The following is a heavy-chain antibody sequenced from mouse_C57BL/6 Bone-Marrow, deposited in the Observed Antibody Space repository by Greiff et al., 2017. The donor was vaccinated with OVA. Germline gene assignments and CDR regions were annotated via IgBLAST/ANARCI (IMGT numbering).Heavy chain of an antibody. V-gene: IGHV1-64*01. CDR2: IHPNSGST. J-gene: IGHJ2*01. CDR1: GYTFTSYW. D-gene: IGHD1-1*01. Sequence: VQLQQPGAELVKPGASVKLSCKASGYTFTSYWMHWVKQRPGQGLEWIGMIHPNSGSTNYNEKFKSKATLTVDKSSSTAYSQLSSLTAGDSAVFYCAIYYGSLFDYWGHGTTLTVAS. CDR3: AIYYGSLFDY.